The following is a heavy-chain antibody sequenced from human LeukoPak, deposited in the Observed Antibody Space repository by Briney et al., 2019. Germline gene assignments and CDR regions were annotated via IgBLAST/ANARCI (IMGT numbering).Heavy chain of an antibody. D-gene: IGHD3-10*01. CDR1: GFTFSSYW. V-gene: IGHV3-7*01. CDR3: ATGGARYYYSDY. J-gene: IGHJ4*02. Sequence: PGGSLRLSCAASGFTFSSYWMSWVRQAPGKGLEWVANIKQDGSEKYYVDSVKGRFTISRDNAKNSLYLQMNSLRAEGTAVYYCATGGARYYYSDYWGQGTLVTVSS. CDR2: IKQDGSEK.